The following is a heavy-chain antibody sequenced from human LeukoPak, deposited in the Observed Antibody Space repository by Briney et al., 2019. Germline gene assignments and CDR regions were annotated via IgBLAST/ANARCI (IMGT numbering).Heavy chain of an antibody. CDR2: ISSSGNTT. D-gene: IGHD2-21*02. V-gene: IGHV3-11*04. Sequence: GGSLRLSCAASGFTFSDNYMSWIRQAPGKGLEWVSYISSSGNTTKNADSVKGRFTITRDNAKNSLYLRMNSLRAEDTAVYYCARVLRNIVVVTASDYWGQGTLVTVSS. CDR3: ARVLRNIVVVTASDY. J-gene: IGHJ4*02. CDR1: GFTFSDNY.